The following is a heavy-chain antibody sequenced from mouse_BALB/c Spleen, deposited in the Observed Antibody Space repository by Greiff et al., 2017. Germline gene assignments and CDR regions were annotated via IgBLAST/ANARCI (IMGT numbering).Heavy chain of an antibody. Sequence: VQLQQSGAELVRPGTSVKISCKASGYTFTNYWLGWVKQRPGHGLEWFGDIYPGGGSTYYNEKFKGKATLTADTSSSTAYMQLSSLTSEDSAVYFCARNGARDAMDYWGQGASVTVSS. CDR3: ARNGARDAMDY. CDR2: IYPGGGST. V-gene: IGHV1-63*02. J-gene: IGHJ4*01. CDR1: GYTFTNYW.